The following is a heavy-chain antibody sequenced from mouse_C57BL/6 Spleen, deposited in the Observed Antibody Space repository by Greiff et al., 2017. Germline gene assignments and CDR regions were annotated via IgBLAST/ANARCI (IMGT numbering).Heavy chain of an antibody. CDR1: GFTFSSYA. J-gene: IGHJ2*01. CDR3: ARAPSYSGLYYFDY. D-gene: IGHD3-1*01. Sequence: DVQLVESGGGLVKPGGSLKLSCAASGFTFSSYAMSWVRQTPEKRLEWVATISDGGSYTYYPDNVKGRFTISRDNAKNNLYLQMSHLKSEDTAMYYCARAPSYSGLYYFDYWGQGTTLTVSA. CDR2: ISDGGSYT. V-gene: IGHV5-4*01.